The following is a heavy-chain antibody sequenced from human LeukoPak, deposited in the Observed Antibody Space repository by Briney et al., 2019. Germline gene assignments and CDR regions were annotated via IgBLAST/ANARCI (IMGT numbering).Heavy chain of an antibody. D-gene: IGHD3-10*01. CDR1: GFTFSNYW. V-gene: IGHV3-74*01. CDR3: AREFEGQEAGAYGSGSYDVFDI. Sequence: PGGSLRLFCAASGFTFSNYWMHWVRRAPGKGLVSVSRITSDASSTSYADSVKGRFTISRDNAKNTLYPRMNSLRAEDTAVYYCAREFEGQEAGAYGSGSYDVFDIWGQGTMVTVSS. J-gene: IGHJ3*02. CDR2: ITSDASST.